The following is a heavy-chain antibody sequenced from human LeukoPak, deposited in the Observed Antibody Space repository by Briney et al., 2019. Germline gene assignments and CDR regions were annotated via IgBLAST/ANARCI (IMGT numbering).Heavy chain of an antibody. V-gene: IGHV6-1*01. J-gene: IGHJ3*02. Sequence: SQTLSLTCAISGDSVSSNSAAWSWIRQSPSRGLEWLGRTYYRSKWENDYAVSVKSRISINPDTSKNQFSLQLNSVTPEDTAVYYCANFFFDIWGQGTMVTVSS. CDR2: TYYRSKWEN. CDR3: ANFFFDI. CDR1: GDSVSSNSAA.